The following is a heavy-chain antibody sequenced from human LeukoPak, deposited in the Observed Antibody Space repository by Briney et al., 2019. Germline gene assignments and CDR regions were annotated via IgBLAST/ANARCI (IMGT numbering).Heavy chain of an antibody. CDR1: GFTFSDYS. CDR2: ISSSSSYK. J-gene: IGHJ4*01. V-gene: IGHV3-21*01. Sequence: GGSLRLSCAASGFTFSDYSFNWVRQAPGKGLEWVSSISSSSSYKYYADSLKGRFTISRDNAKNSLYLQVNSLRAEDTAVYYCARINDIDNSYHLDFWGHGTPVTVSS. D-gene: IGHD2-15*01. CDR3: ARINDIDNSYHLDF.